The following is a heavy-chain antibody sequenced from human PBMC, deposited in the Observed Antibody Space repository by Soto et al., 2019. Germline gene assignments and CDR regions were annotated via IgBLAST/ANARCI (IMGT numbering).Heavy chain of an antibody. CDR1: GYTFINYD. Sequence: LVQPGAEVKNPGASVKVSCKASGYTFINYDINWVRQASGQGLEWMGWMNPNSGNTVYAQKFLGRVTMTRTTSINTAYMELSSLGSDDTAVYYCARGYSGYDPEFYGINVWGQGTTVTVSS. J-gene: IGHJ6*02. CDR3: ARGYSGYDPEFYGINV. CDR2: MNPNSGNT. D-gene: IGHD5-12*01. V-gene: IGHV1-8*01.